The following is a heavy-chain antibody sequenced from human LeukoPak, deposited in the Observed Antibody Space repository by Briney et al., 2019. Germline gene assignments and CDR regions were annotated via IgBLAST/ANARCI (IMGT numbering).Heavy chain of an antibody. J-gene: IGHJ4*02. D-gene: IGHD2-2*01. CDR3: ARRTGDTRFCSRFSCFLPDY. CDR2: ISNGGTE. Sequence: GGSLRLSCEASGFTFDNYAMHWVRQAPGKGLEWVASISNGGTEFYADSVKGRFAISRDTSTNTLSLQMNSLRAEDTAVYFCARRTGDTRFCSRFSCFLPDYWGQGTLVTVSS. V-gene: IGHV3-30*01. CDR1: GFTFDNYA.